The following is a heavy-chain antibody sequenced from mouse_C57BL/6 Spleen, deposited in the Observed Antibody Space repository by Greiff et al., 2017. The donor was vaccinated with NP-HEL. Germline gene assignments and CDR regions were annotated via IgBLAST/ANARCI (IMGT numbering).Heavy chain of an antibody. J-gene: IGHJ4*01. CDR3: ARSYYYGSSYGAMDY. CDR2: IYPGSGST. D-gene: IGHD1-1*01. CDR1: GYTFTSYW. Sequence: QVQLQQPGAELVKPGASVKMSCKASGYTFTSYWITWVKQRPGQGLEWIGDIYPGSGSTNYNEKFKSKATLTVDTSSSPAYMQLSSLTSEDSAVYYCARSYYYGSSYGAMDYWGQGTSVTVSS. V-gene: IGHV1-55*01.